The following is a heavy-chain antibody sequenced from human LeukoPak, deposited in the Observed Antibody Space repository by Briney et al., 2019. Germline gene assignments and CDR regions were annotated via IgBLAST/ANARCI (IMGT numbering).Heavy chain of an antibody. CDR3: AKDRRVPRFDP. CDR1: GFIFNNYA. D-gene: IGHD1-1*01. Sequence: PGGSLRLSCAVSGFIFNNYAMSWVRQAPGKGLGWVSVISGSGDFTYYADSVKGRFTISRDNAKSSLYLQMNSLRAEDTAVYYCAKDRRVPRFDPWGEGTLVTVSS. V-gene: IGHV3-23*01. CDR2: ISGSGDFT. J-gene: IGHJ5*02.